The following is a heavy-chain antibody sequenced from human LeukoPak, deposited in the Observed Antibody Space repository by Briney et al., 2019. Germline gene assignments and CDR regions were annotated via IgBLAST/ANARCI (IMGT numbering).Heavy chain of an antibody. CDR3: ARMYCSRTSCPNDY. J-gene: IGHJ4*02. V-gene: IGHV3-21*01. D-gene: IGHD2-2*01. CDR1: GFTFSSYS. CDR2: ISSSSSYI. Sequence: PGGSLRLSCAASGFTFSSYSMNWVRQAPGKGMEWVSSISSSSSYIYYADSVKGRFTISRDNAKNSLYLQMNSLRAEDTAVYYCARMYCSRTSCPNDYWGQGTLVTVSS.